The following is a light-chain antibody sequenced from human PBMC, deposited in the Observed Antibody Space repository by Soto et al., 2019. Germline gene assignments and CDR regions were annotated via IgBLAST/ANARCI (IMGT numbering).Light chain of an antibody. V-gene: IGLV2-23*02. Sequence: QSALTQPASVSGSPGQSITISCTGTSGDVGNFNLVSWYQHHPGKAPNLIISEVSKRPSGVSNRFSGSKSGNTASLTMSGLQAEDEADYYCCSFAGCSIYVVFGGGTKVTVL. CDR2: EVS. CDR1: SGDVGNFNL. J-gene: IGLJ2*01. CDR3: CSFAGCSIYVV.